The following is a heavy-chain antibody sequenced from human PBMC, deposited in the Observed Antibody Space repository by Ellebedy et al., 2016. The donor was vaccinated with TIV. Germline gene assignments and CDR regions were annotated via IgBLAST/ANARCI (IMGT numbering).Heavy chain of an antibody. CDR2: IDPSGGST. Sequence: AASVKVSCKASGYTFTSYYMHWVRQAPGQGLEWMGVIDPSGGSTDYAQKFQGRVTMTRDTSTSTVSMELSSLRSDDTAVYYCARDRIVGSSSPYYNGMDVWGQGTTVTVSS. V-gene: IGHV1-46*01. D-gene: IGHD1-26*01. CDR3: ARDRIVGSSSPYYNGMDV. J-gene: IGHJ6*02. CDR1: GYTFTSYY.